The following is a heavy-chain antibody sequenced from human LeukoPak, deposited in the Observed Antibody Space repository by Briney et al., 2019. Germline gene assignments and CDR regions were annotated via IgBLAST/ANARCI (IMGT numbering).Heavy chain of an antibody. CDR1: GFTFSPYS. Sequence: PGGSLRLSCAAASGFTFSPYSMTWARQAPGKGLEWVSTISGNGANTYYGDSVKGRFTISRDNSKNTLYLQMNSLRVDDTAVYYCVKGGVVNWFDPWGQGTLVTVSS. CDR3: VKGGVVNWFDP. V-gene: IGHV3-23*01. D-gene: IGHD3-22*01. J-gene: IGHJ5*02. CDR2: ISGNGANT.